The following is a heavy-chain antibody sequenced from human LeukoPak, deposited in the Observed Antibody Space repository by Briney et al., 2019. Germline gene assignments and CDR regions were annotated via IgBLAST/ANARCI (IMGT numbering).Heavy chain of an antibody. V-gene: IGHV4-59*08. D-gene: IGHD3-3*01. J-gene: IGHJ1*01. CDR3: ARHRSPLESFHH. Sequence: SETLSLTCTVSGVSISGYFWSWIRQPPGKGLEWIGYVHYSGATNYNPSLKSRVTMSVDTSKDQFSLKLNSVNAADTAMYYCARHRSPLESFHHWGQGTLVTVSS. CDR1: GVSISGYF. CDR2: VHYSGAT.